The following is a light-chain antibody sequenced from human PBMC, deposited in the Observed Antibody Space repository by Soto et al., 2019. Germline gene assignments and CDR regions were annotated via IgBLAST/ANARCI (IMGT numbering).Light chain of an antibody. CDR2: RAS. CDR1: QSIDTA. Sequence: DIQMTQSPSTLSASVGDRVTITCRDSQSIDTALAWYQQKPGKAPNLLIYRASNLESGVPSRFSGSGSGTEFTLAISSLQPDDFATYYCQQYGIFLTFGQGTKLEIK. V-gene: IGKV1-5*03. J-gene: IGKJ2*01. CDR3: QQYGIFLT.